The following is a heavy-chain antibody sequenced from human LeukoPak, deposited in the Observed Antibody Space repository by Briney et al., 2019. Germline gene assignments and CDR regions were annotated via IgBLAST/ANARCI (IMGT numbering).Heavy chain of an antibody. J-gene: IGHJ4*02. D-gene: IGHD4-17*01. CDR2: IKQDGSEK. CDR1: GFTFSSYW. CDR3: ARDGVRLRETFDY. Sequence: PGGSLRLSCAASGFTFSSYWMSWVRQAAGKGLEWVANIKQDGSEKYYVDSVKGRFTISRDNAKNSLYLQMNSLRAEDTAVYYCARDGVRLRETFDYWGQGTLVTVSS. V-gene: IGHV3-7*01.